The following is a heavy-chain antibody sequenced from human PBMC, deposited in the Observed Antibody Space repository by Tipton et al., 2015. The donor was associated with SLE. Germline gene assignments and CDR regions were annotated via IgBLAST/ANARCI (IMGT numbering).Heavy chain of an antibody. J-gene: IGHJ4*02. Sequence: QLVQSGAEVKRPGSSVKVSCKASGGSFSTYAIGWVRQAPGQGLEWMGRIVPVFNTPNYAQKFQGRVTITTDASTTTVYMELTSLRSEDTAVYYCARSGAYSGGYYYWGQGTLVTVSS. D-gene: IGHD1-26*01. V-gene: IGHV1-69*18. CDR2: IVPVFNTP. CDR3: ARSGAYSGGYYY. CDR1: GGSFSTYA.